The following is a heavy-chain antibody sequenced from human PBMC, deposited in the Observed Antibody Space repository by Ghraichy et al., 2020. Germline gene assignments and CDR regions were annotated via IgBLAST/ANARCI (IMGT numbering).Heavy chain of an antibody. CDR3: ARDLTTTEIQLWSPYFDY. V-gene: IGHV3-74*01. CDR2: INSDGSST. Sequence: LSLTCAASGFTFSSYWMHWVRQAPGKGLVWVSRINSDGSSTSYADSVKGRFTISRDNAKNTLYLQMNSLRAEDTAVYYCARDLTTTEIQLWSPYFDYWGQGTLVTVSS. D-gene: IGHD5-18*01. J-gene: IGHJ4*02. CDR1: GFTFSSYW.